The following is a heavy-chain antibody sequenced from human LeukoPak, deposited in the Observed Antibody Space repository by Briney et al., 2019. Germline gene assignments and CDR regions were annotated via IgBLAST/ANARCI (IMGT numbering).Heavy chain of an antibody. CDR2: IYHSGST. Sequence: PSETLSLTCTVSGYSISSGYYWGWIRQPPGKGLEWIGSIYHSGSTNSNPSLKSRVTISIDTSKTQFSLNLSSVTAADTAVYYCATIGFQHWSQGTLVTVSS. CDR3: ATIGFQH. V-gene: IGHV4-38-2*02. CDR1: GYSISSGYY. J-gene: IGHJ1*01. D-gene: IGHD5-24*01.